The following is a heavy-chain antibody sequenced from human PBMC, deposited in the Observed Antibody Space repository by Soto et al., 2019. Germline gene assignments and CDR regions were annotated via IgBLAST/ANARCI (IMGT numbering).Heavy chain of an antibody. J-gene: IGHJ6*02. CDR1: GFTFSSYE. D-gene: IGHD3-22*01. V-gene: IGHV3-48*03. CDR3: AREYYYESSGYYRYGMDV. Sequence: HPGGSLRLSCAASGFTFSSYEMNWVRQAPGKGLEWVSYISSSGSTIYYADSVKGRFTISRDNAKNSLYLQMNSLRAEDTAVYYCAREYYYESSGYYRYGMDVWGQGATVTVSS. CDR2: ISSSGSTI.